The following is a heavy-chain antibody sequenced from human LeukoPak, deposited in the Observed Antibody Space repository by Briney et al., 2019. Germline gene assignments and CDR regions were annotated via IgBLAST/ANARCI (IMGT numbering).Heavy chain of an antibody. Sequence: SETLSLTCTVSGGSISSHYWSWIPQPPGKGLEWIGYIYYSGSTNYNPSLKSRVTISVDTSKNQFSLKLSSVTAADTAVYYCARRYRDGHFDYWGQGTLVTVSS. V-gene: IGHV4-59*11. CDR2: IYYSGST. D-gene: IGHD5-24*01. CDR1: GGSISSHY. J-gene: IGHJ4*02. CDR3: ARRYRDGHFDY.